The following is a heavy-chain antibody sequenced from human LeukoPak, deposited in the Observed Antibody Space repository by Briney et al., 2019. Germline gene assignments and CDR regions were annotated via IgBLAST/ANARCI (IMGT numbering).Heavy chain of an antibody. D-gene: IGHD5-18*01. Sequence: SETLSLTCTVSGGSISSSSYYWGWIRQPPGKGLEWIGSISYSGSTYYSPSLKSRVTISVDTSKNQFSLKPSSVTAADTAVYYCARDVVDTAMVDYWGQGTLVTVSS. CDR1: GGSISSSSYY. V-gene: IGHV4-39*07. CDR2: ISYSGST. CDR3: ARDVVDTAMVDY. J-gene: IGHJ4*02.